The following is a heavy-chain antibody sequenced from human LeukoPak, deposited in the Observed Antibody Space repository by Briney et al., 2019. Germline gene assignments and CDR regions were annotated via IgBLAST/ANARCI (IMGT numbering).Heavy chain of an antibody. J-gene: IGHJ6*03. CDR2: ISSSGSTI. D-gene: IGHD3-3*01. Sequence: KPGGSRRLSCAASGFTFSDYYMSWIRQAPGKGLEWVSYISSSGSTIYYADSVKGRFTISRDNAKNSLYLQMNSLRAEDTAVYYCARVPTRFLEWFSDYYYMDVWGKGTTVTVSS. V-gene: IGHV3-11*04. CDR1: GFTFSDYY. CDR3: ARVPTRFLEWFSDYYYMDV.